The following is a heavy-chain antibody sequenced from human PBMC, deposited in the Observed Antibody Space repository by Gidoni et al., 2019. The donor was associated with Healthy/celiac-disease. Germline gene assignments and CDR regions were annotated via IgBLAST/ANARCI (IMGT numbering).Heavy chain of an antibody. J-gene: IGHJ4*02. CDR1: GFTFSSYW. CDR2: INSDGSST. CDR3: ASSRIVGATTAFDY. V-gene: IGHV3-74*01. D-gene: IGHD1-26*01. Sequence: EVQLVESGGGLVQPGGSLRLSCAASGFTFSSYWMHWVRQAPGKGLVWVSRINSDGSSTSYADSVKGRFTISRDNAKNTLYLQMNGLRAEDTAVYYCASSRIVGATTAFDYWGQGTLVTVSS.